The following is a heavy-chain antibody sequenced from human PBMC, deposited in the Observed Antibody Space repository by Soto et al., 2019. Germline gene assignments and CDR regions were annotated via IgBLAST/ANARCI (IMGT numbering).Heavy chain of an antibody. Sequence: GGSLRLSCAASGFTFSSYWMSWVRQAPGKGLEWVANIKQDGSEKYYVDSVKGRFTISRDNAKNSLYLQMNSLRAEDTAVYYCARDRYSYYDFWSGSLPYYYYGMDVWGQGNTVTVSS. V-gene: IGHV3-7*01. CDR2: IKQDGSEK. J-gene: IGHJ6*02. CDR3: ARDRYSYYDFWSGSLPYYYYGMDV. CDR1: GFTFSSYW. D-gene: IGHD3-3*01.